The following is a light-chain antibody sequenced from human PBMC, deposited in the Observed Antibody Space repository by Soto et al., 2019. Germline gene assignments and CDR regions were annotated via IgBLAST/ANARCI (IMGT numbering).Light chain of an antibody. Sequence: QSALTQPASVSGSPGQSITISCTGTTSDVGNYNLVSWYQQHPGKAPKLMIFDVSRRPSGVSDRFSASKSGNTASLTISGLQAEDEADYYCSSYTGTNTLYVFGTGTKVTVL. J-gene: IGLJ1*01. CDR3: SSYTGTNTLYV. CDR1: TSDVGNYNL. V-gene: IGLV2-14*03. CDR2: DVS.